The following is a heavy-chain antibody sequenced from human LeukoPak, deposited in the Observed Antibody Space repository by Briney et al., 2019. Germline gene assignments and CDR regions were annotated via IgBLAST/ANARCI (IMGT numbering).Heavy chain of an antibody. J-gene: IGHJ4*02. V-gene: IGHV4-59*01. CDR2: IYDSGST. CDR1: GGSISSYY. D-gene: IGHD2-21*02. Sequence: SETLSLTCTVSGGSISSYYWSWIRQPPGKGLEWIGYIYDSGSTNYNPSLKSRVTISVDTSKNQFSLKLSSVTAADTAVYYCARVASRYCGGDCPEYYFDYWGQGTLVTVSS. CDR3: ARVASRYCGGDCPEYYFDY.